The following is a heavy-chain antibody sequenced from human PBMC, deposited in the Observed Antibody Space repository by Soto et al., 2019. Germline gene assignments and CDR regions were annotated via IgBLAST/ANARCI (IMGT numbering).Heavy chain of an antibody. J-gene: IGHJ4*02. CDR3: AKDLRQGGSLYY. CDR2: ISYDGSNK. Sequence: PGGSLRLSCAASGFTFSSYGMHWVRQAPGKGLEWVAVISYDGSNKYYADSVKGRFTISRDNSKNTLYLQMNSLRAEDTAVYYCAKDLRQGGSLYYWGQGTLVTVSS. CDR1: GFTFSSYG. D-gene: IGHD3-16*01. V-gene: IGHV3-30*18.